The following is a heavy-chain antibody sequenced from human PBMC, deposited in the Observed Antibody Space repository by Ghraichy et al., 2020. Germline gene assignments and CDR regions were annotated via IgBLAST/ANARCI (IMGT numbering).Heavy chain of an antibody. J-gene: IGHJ6*02. CDR3: ARDRGGMDV. Sequence: GGVLRLSCAASGFTFSSYEMNWVRQAPGKGLEWVSYISSSGSTIYYADSVNGRFTISRDNAKNSLYLQMNSLRAEDTAVYYCARDRGGMDVWGQGTTVTVSS. CDR2: ISSSGSTI. CDR1: GFTFSSYE. V-gene: IGHV3-48*03.